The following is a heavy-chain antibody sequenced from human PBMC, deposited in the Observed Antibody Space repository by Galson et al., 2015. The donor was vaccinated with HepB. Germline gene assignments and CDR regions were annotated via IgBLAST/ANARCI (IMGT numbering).Heavy chain of an antibody. CDR2: ISGGGNST. CDR3: AKQPAPKPLQI. Sequence: SLRLSCAASRLTFSSYAMSWVRQAPGKGLEWVSTISGGGNSTYYADSVRGRFTISRDNSKSTLYLQMNSLRAEDTAVYYCAKQPAPKPLQIWGQGTMVTVSS. J-gene: IGHJ3*02. CDR1: RLTFSSYA. V-gene: IGHV3-23*01.